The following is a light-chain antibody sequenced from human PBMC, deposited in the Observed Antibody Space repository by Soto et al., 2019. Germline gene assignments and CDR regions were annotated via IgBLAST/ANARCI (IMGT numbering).Light chain of an antibody. CDR2: GAS. CDR1: QSVSRSY. Sequence: EIVLTQSPGTLSLSPGERASLSCRASQSVSRSYLAWYQQKPGQAPRLLIYGASSRATGIPDRFSGSGSGTDFTLTISRVEPEDFAVYFCQQYGNSPVFSFGQGTKLEIK. J-gene: IGKJ2*03. V-gene: IGKV3-20*01. CDR3: QQYGNSPVFS.